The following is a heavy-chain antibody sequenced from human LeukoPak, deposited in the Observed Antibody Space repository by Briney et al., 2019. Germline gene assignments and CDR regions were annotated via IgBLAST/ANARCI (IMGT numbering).Heavy chain of an antibody. D-gene: IGHD6-19*01. CDR3: AKTSGWYYFDY. CDR1: GFTFSNYG. CDR2: LSGSGSST. Sequence: PGGSLRLSCAASGFTFSNYGTSWVRQAPGKGLEWVAGLSGSGSSTYYADSVKGRFTISRDNSKNTLYLQMNSLRVEDTAVYYCAKTSGWYYFDYWGQGTLVTVSS. J-gene: IGHJ4*02. V-gene: IGHV3-23*01.